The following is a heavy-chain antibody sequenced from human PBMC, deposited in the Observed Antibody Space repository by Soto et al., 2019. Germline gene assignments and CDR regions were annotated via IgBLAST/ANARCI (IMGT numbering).Heavy chain of an antibody. Sequence: GASVKVSCKVSGYTLTELSMHWVRQAPGKGLEWMGGFDPEDGETIYAQKFQGRVTMTEDTSTDTAYMELSSLRSEDTAVYYCATMTLSTKKGGTWFDPWGQGTLVTVSS. CDR1: GYTLTELS. CDR3: ATMTLSTKKGGTWFDP. V-gene: IGHV1-24*01. J-gene: IGHJ5*02. CDR2: FDPEDGET. D-gene: IGHD1-1*01.